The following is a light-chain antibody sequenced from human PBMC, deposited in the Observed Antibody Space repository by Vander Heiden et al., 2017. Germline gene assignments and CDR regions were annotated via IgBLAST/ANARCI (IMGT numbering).Light chain of an antibody. V-gene: IGLV10-54*04. J-gene: IGLJ1*01. Sequence: QAGLTQPPSVSKALRQTATLTCTGNSNNVGNQGAAWLQQHQGHPPKLLSYRNNNRPSGISERFSAFRSGNTASLTITGLQPEDEADYYCSAWDSSLSVYVFGTGTKVTVL. CDR2: RNN. CDR3: SAWDSSLSVYV. CDR1: SNNVGNQG.